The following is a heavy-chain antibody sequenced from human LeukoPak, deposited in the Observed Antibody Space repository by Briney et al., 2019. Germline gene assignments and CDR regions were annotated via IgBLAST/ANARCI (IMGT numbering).Heavy chain of an antibody. D-gene: IGHD2-2*01. V-gene: IGHV3-48*01. J-gene: IGHJ4*02. Sequence: GGSLRLSCAASGFTFSSYSMNWVRQAPGKGLEWVSYISSSSSTIYYADSVKGRFTISRDNAKNSLYLQMNSLRAEDTAVYYRARDYCSSTSCYDYWGQGTLVTVSS. CDR1: GFTFSSYS. CDR2: ISSSSSTI. CDR3: ARDYCSSTSCYDY.